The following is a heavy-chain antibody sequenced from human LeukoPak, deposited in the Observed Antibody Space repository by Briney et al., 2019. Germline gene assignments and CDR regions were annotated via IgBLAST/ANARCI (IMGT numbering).Heavy chain of an antibody. J-gene: IGHJ6*03. V-gene: IGHV4-39*02. CDR1: GGSIRSNYY. Sequence: SETLSLTCTVSGGSIRSNYYWGWIRQPPGKGLEWIGSIYYSGNSYYNPSLKSRVTLSIDTSKNQFSLKLSSVTAADTAVYYCARDGGYGSGSYYYYYMDVWGKGTTVTVSS. D-gene: IGHD3-10*01. CDR3: ARDGGYGSGSYYYYYMDV. CDR2: IYYSGNS.